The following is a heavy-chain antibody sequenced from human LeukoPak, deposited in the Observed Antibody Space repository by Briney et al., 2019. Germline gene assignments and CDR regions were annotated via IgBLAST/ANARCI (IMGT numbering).Heavy chain of an antibody. D-gene: IGHD3-22*01. CDR2: IIPIFGTA. CDR1: GGTFSSYA. CDR3: AGTYYYDSSGYQSLFDY. V-gene: IGHV1-69*05. J-gene: IGHJ4*02. Sequence: SVKVSCKASGGTFSSYAISWVRQAPGQGLEWMGGIIPIFGTANYAQKFQGRVTITTDESTSTAYMELSSLRSEDTAVYYCAGTYYYDSSGYQSLFDYWGQGTLVTVSS.